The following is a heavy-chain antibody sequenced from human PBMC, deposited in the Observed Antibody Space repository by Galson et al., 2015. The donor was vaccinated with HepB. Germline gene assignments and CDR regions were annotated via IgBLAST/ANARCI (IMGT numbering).Heavy chain of an antibody. CDR3: AHRPWGAVEFDF. CDR2: IYWSDDK. V-gene: IGHV2-5*01. CDR1: GFSLTTDGVG. D-gene: IGHD7-27*01. Sequence: PALVKPTQTLTLTCTFSGFSLTTDGVGVGWIRQPPGKALEWLALIYWSDDKRYSPSLKSRLTITKDTSKNQVVLTMTNLDPVDTATYYCAHRPWGAVEFDFWGQGALVAVSS. J-gene: IGHJ4*02.